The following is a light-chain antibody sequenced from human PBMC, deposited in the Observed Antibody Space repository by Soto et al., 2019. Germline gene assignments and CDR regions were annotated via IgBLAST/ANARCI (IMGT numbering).Light chain of an antibody. Sequence: DIQMTQSPSTLSASVGDTVSITCRASQRIDTWLAWYQQKPGKAPKLLIYKASTLQGGVPSRFSGSGSGTEFTLTISSLQPDDFATYYCQEYETFSPWTVGQGTKVDSK. CDR3: QEYETFSPWT. CDR1: QRIDTW. V-gene: IGKV1-5*03. J-gene: IGKJ1*01. CDR2: KAS.